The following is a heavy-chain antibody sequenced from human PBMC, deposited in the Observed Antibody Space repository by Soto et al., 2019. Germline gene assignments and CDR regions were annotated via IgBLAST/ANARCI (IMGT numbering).Heavy chain of an antibody. CDR3: AGGMGGWPF. D-gene: IGHD6-19*01. CDR2: INTDGSFA. Sequence: EVQLVESGGGLVQPGGSLRLSCAASGFTFSGSWMNWVRQTPGKGLVWVSHINTDGSFANYADSVQGRFTISRDNAKSTLYLQMSSLRADDTAVYFCAGGMGGWPFWGQGTLVTVSS. J-gene: IGHJ4*02. V-gene: IGHV3-74*01. CDR1: GFTFSGSW.